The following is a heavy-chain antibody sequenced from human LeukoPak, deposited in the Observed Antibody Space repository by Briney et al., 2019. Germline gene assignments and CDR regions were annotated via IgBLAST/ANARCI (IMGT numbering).Heavy chain of an antibody. Sequence: GASVKVSCKASGYTFTSYGISWVRQAPGQGLEWMGWISAYNGNTNYAQKLQGRVTMTTDTSTSTAYMELRSLRSDDTAVYYCARDGYYDSSGYYNVNAFDIWGQGTMVTVSS. J-gene: IGHJ3*02. CDR1: GYTFTSYG. D-gene: IGHD3-22*01. V-gene: IGHV1-18*01. CDR2: ISAYNGNT. CDR3: ARDGYYDSSGYYNVNAFDI.